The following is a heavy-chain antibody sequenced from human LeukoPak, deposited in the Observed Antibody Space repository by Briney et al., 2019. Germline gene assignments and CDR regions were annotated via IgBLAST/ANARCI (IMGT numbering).Heavy chain of an antibody. CDR3: ARVSLSGYCSGASCYFDY. Sequence: PSETLSLTCTVSGGSISSSCYYWGWIRQPPGKGLEWIGSIYYSGSTYYNPSLKSRVTISVDTPKNQFSLKLNSVTAADTAVYFCARVSLSGYCSGASCYFDYWGHGTLVTVSS. CDR1: GGSISSSCYY. D-gene: IGHD2-15*01. CDR2: IYYSGST. V-gene: IGHV4-39*07. J-gene: IGHJ4*01.